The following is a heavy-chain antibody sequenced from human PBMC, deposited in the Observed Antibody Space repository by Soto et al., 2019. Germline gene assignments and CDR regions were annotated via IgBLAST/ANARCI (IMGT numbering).Heavy chain of an antibody. Sequence: ASVKVSCKASGYTFTSYYMHWVRQAPGQGLEWMGIINPSGGSTSYAQKFQGRVTMTRDTSTSTVYMELSSLRSEDTAVYYCARDLIATIVIRADYYYYGMDVWGQGTTVTVSS. J-gene: IGHJ6*02. CDR2: INPSGGST. CDR3: ARDLIATIVIRADYYYYGMDV. D-gene: IGHD4-4*01. V-gene: IGHV1-46*01. CDR1: GYTFTSYY.